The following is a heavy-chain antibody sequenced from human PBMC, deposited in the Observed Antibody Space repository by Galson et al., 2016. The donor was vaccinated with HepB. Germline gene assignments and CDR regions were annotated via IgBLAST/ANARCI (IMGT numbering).Heavy chain of an antibody. CDR1: XXXFSHYX. CDR2: IGGSGGNT. D-gene: IGHD1-26*01. J-gene: IGHJ4*02. CDR3: TKDVGPILFYY. Sequence: RLSXAASXXXFSHYXXXWVRXAPGKGLEXXXTIGGSGGNTHYADSVKGRFTISRDNSKNTLYLQMNSLRAEDTAXYHCTKDVGPILFYYWGXGTLGTVSS. V-gene: IGHV3-23*01.